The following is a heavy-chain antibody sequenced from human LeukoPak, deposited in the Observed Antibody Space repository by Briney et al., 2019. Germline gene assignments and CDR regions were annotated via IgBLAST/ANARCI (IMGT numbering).Heavy chain of an antibody. CDR1: GGSISSYY. V-gene: IGHV4-4*07. J-gene: IGHJ6*03. D-gene: IGHD3-22*01. Sequence: PSETLSLTCTVSGGSISSYYWSWIRQAAGKGLEGIGRIYSSGSTSCNHSLKTRVTMSVDTSKNQDPLKVSSVTAADTAVYYCARHDSTGYNADYYDMDVWGKGTTVTVSS. CDR2: IYSSGST. CDR3: ARHDSTGYNADYYDMDV.